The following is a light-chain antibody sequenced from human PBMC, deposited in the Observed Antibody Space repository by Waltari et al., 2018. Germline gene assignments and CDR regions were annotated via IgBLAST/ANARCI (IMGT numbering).Light chain of an antibody. CDR1: NIGSKS. Sequence: SYVLTQPPSVSVAPGKTARITCGGNNIGSKSVHWYQQKPGQAPVLVVYDDSDRPSGIPWRFAGSNSGNTATLTISRVEAGDEADYYCQVWDSSSDHPVVFGGGTKLTVL. V-gene: IGLV3-21*03. CDR2: DDS. CDR3: QVWDSSSDHPVV. J-gene: IGLJ2*01.